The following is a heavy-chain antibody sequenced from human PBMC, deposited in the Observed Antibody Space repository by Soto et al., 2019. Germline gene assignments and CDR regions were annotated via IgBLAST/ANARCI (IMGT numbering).Heavy chain of an antibody. CDR2: ISRSSTTI. Sequence: EVQLVESGGGLVQPGGSLRLSCAASGFTFSSYTMNWVRQAPGTGLEWVSYISRSSTTIYYADSVKGRFTISRDNAKNSLYLQKNSMRDEDTAVYYCASDGGQQLVFDSWGKGTLVIVSS. V-gene: IGHV3-48*02. CDR3: ASDGGQQLVFDS. D-gene: IGHD6-13*01. CDR1: GFTFSSYT. J-gene: IGHJ4*02.